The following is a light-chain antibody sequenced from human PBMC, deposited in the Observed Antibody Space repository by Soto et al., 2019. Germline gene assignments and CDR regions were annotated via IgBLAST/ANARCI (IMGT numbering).Light chain of an antibody. CDR2: VAS. J-gene: IGKJ5*01. V-gene: IGKV1-39*01. Sequence: DIQIIRSPYPQYASVGDRFTITCRASQTISSYLNWYQQKPGKAPKLLIYVASSLQGGVPSRFSGSGSGTDFTLTIGSLQPDDFATYYCQQSYSTPMTFGQGTRLEIK. CDR3: QQSYSTPMT. CDR1: QTISSY.